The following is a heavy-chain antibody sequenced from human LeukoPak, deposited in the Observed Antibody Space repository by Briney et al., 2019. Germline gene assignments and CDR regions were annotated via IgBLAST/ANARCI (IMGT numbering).Heavy chain of an antibody. CDR2: INANSGDT. V-gene: IGHV1-2*02. CDR3: ARDVAGIDY. D-gene: IGHD6-19*01. CDR1: GYTFTGYY. Sequence: ASVKVSCKASGYTFTGYYMHWVRQAPGQGLEWMGWINANSGDTKYAQKFQGRVTMTRDTSITTAYMDLSSLRSDDTAVYYCARDVAGIDYWGQGPLVTVSS. J-gene: IGHJ4*02.